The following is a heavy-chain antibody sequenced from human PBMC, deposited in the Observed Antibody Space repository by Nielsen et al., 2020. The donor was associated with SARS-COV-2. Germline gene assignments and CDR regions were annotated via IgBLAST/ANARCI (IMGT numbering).Heavy chain of an antibody. Sequence: GESLKISCAASGFTFSSYGMHWVRQAPGKGLEWVAAISYDGNNKHYADSVRGRFTISRDKSKNTQFLQMNSLRAEDTAVYYCAFPGSHGLFAAIDYWGQGTLVTVAS. J-gene: IGHJ4*02. CDR2: ISYDGNNK. CDR1: GFTFSSYG. V-gene: IGHV3-30*03. CDR3: AFPGSHGLFAAIDY. D-gene: IGHD1-26*01.